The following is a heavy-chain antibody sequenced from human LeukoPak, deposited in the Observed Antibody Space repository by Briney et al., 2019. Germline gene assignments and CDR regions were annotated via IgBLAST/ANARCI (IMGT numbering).Heavy chain of an antibody. J-gene: IGHJ3*02. CDR2: ISSNGDNT. D-gene: IGHD3-22*01. V-gene: IGHV3-64*01. CDR1: GFTFSNYA. Sequence: GGSLRLSCAASGFTFSNYAMHWVRRTPGKGLKNVSAISSNGDNTYCANSVEGRFIISRDNSKNTLYLQMGSLRAEDMAVYYCARERYYDGNAFDIWGQGTMVTVSS. CDR3: ARERYYDGNAFDI.